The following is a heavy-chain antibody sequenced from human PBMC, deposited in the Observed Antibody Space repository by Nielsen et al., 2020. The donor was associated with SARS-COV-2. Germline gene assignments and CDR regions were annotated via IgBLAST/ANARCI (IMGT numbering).Heavy chain of an antibody. D-gene: IGHD6-13*01. CDR2: ISWDGGST. CDR1: GFTFDDYT. CDR3: AKFAAAPDAFDI. V-gene: IGHV3-43*01. Sequence: GGSLRLSCAASGFTFDDYTMHWVRQAPGKGLEWVSLISWDGGSTYYADSVKGRFTISRDNSKNSLYLQMNSLRTEDTALYYCAKFAAAPDAFDIWGQGTMVTVSS. J-gene: IGHJ3*02.